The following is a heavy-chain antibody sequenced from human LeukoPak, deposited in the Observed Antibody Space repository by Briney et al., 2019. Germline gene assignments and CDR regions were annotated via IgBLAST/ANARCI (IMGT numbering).Heavy chain of an antibody. Sequence: GGSLRLSCAASGFTFDTYRMDWVRQAPGKGLEWVSSISASGSYIYYADSLKGRFTISRDNTKNSLFLQMNSLRAEDTAVYYCARDSPGTTASDYWGQGTLVTVSS. CDR2: ISASGSYI. J-gene: IGHJ4*02. CDR3: ARDSPGTTASDY. D-gene: IGHD1-1*01. V-gene: IGHV3-21*01. CDR1: GFTFDTYR.